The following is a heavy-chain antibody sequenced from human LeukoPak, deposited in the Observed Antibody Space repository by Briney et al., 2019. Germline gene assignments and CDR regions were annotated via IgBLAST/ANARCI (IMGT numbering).Heavy chain of an antibody. Sequence: GGSLRLSCAASGFTFSSYGMHWVRQAPGKGLEWVAFIRDDGSKKYYADSVKGRFTISRDNSKNTLYLQMNSLRAEDTAVYYCAKEEEAVAALPVYGMDVWGQGTTVTVSS. J-gene: IGHJ6*02. CDR1: GFTFSSYG. CDR2: IRDDGSKK. D-gene: IGHD6-19*01. V-gene: IGHV3-30*02. CDR3: AKEEEAVAALPVYGMDV.